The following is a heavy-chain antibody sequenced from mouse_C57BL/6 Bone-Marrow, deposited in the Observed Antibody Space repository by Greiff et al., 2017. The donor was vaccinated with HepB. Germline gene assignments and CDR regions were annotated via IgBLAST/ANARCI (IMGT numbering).Heavy chain of an antibody. CDR3: ERRASSATSYAMDY. CDR1: GYTFTSYW. CDR2: INPGNGST. D-gene: IGHD3-1*01. Sequence: VQLQEPGAELVKPGASVKMSCKASGYTFTSYWITWVKQRHGQGLEWIGDINPGNGSTNYNEKFKSKATLTVDTSSSTAYMQLSRLTSEDSAVYYGERRASSATSYAMDYWGQVTSVTVSS. J-gene: IGHJ4*01. V-gene: IGHV1-55*01.